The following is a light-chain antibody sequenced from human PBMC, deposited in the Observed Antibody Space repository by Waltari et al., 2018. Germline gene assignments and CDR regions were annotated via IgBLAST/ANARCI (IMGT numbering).Light chain of an antibody. V-gene: IGKV4-1*01. CDR3: QQSYTTPLT. J-gene: IGKJ4*01. CDR1: QSLLYRPNNQNY. CDR2: WAS. Sequence: DIVMTQSPESLAVSLGERATINCKSSQSLLYRPNNQNYLTWYQRKPGQPPKLLICWASTRASGVPDRFSGSGSGTDFTLTISGLQAEDVAVYYCQQSYTTPLTFGGGTRVEIK.